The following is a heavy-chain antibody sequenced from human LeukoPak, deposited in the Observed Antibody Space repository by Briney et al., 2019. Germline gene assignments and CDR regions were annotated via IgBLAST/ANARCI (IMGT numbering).Heavy chain of an antibody. D-gene: IGHD3-22*01. CDR2: IYYSGST. V-gene: IGHV4-59*01. CDR1: GGFISSYY. J-gene: IGHJ4*02. Sequence: PSETLSLTCTVSGGFISSYYWSWIRQPPGKGLEWIGYIYYSGSTNYNPSLKSRVTISVDTSKNQFSLKLSSVTAADTAVYYCARHYDSSGYYYLNYWGQGTLVTVSS. CDR3: ARHYDSSGYYYLNY.